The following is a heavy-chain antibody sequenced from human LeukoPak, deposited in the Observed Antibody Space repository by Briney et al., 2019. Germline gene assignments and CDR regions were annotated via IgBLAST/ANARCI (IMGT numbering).Heavy chain of an antibody. J-gene: IGHJ4*02. CDR2: IWYDGSNK. Sequence: GGSLRLSCAASGFTFSSYGMHWVRQAPGKGLEWVAVIWYDGSNKYYADSVKGRFTISRDNSKNTLYLQMNSLRAEDTAVYYCARGGFQYYYDSSGSQTEEYYFDYWGQGTLVTVSS. V-gene: IGHV3-33*01. CDR3: ARGGFQYYYDSSGSQTEEYYFDY. CDR1: GFTFSSYG. D-gene: IGHD3-22*01.